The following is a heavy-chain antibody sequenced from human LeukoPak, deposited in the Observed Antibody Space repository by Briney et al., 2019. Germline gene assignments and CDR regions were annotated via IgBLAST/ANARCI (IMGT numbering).Heavy chain of an antibody. CDR1: GFTFSSYG. Sequence: GGSLRLSCAASGFTFSSYGMHWVRQAPGKGLEWVVVIWYDGSNKYYADSVKGRFTISRDNSKNTLYLQMNSLRAEDTAVYYCARGWSQYSSSLDYWGQGTLVTVSS. V-gene: IGHV3-33*01. CDR2: IWYDGSNK. CDR3: ARGWSQYSSSLDY. D-gene: IGHD6-13*01. J-gene: IGHJ4*02.